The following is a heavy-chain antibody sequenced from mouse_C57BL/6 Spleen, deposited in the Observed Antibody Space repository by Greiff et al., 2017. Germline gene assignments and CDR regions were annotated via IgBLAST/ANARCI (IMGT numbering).Heavy chain of an antibody. V-gene: IGHV2-9-1*01. D-gene: IGHD2-4*01. J-gene: IGHJ3*01. CDR3: ARNLGSDDYDWFAY. CDR2: IWTGGGT. CDR1: GFSLTSYA. Sequence: QVQLQQSGPGLVAPSQSLSITCTVSGFSLTSYAISWVRQPPGKGLEWLGVIWTGGGTNYNSAIKSRLSISKDNSKSQVFLKMNRLQTDDTARYYCARNLGSDDYDWFAYWGQGTLVTVSA.